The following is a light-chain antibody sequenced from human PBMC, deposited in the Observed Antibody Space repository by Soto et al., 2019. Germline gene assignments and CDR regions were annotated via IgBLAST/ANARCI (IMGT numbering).Light chain of an antibody. CDR1: SSDIGAYNY. V-gene: IGLV2-14*03. Sequence: QSALTQPASVSGSPGQSITISCTGTSSDIGAYNYVSWYQQHPGKAPKLMIYDVNIRPSGVSNRFSGSKSGNTASLTISGLQAEDEADYYCTSWTTSTTMIFAGGTKLTVL. J-gene: IGLJ2*01. CDR3: TSWTTSTTMI. CDR2: DVN.